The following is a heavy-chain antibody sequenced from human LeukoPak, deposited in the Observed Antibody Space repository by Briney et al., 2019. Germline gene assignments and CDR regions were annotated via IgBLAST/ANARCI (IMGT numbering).Heavy chain of an antibody. CDR3: ARENSSGWSGYFDY. V-gene: IGHV1-2*04. Sequence: ASVKVSCKASGYTFTGYYMHWVRQAPGQGLERMGWINPNSGGTNYAQKFQGWVTMTRDTSISTAYMELSRLRSDDTAVYYCARENSSGWSGYFDYWGQGTLVTVSS. CDR2: INPNSGGT. J-gene: IGHJ4*02. D-gene: IGHD6-19*01. CDR1: GYTFTGYY.